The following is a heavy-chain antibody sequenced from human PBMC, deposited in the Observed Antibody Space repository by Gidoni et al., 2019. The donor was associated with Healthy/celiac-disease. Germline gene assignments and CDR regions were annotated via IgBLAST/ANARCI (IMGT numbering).Heavy chain of an antibody. J-gene: IGHJ3*02. CDR1: GFTFSSYA. CDR3: AKGSRLTWGLDAFDI. CDR2: ISSGGGST. D-gene: IGHD7-27*01. V-gene: IGHV3-23*01. Sequence: EVQLLESGGGLVQSGGSLRLSCAASGFTFSSYAMSWVRQAPGKGLEWVSSISSGGGSTYYADSVKGRFTISRDNSKNTLYVQMNSRRAEDTAVYYCAKGSRLTWGLDAFDIWGQGTMVTVSS.